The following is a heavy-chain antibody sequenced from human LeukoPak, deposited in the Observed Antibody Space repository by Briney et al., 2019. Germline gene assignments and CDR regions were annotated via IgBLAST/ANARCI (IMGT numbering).Heavy chain of an antibody. J-gene: IGHJ5*02. V-gene: IGHV1-69*13. CDR1: GGTFSSYA. CDR2: IIPIFGTA. CDR3: ARAPYCGGDCYPNWFDP. Sequence: SVKVSCKASGGTFSSYAISWVRQAPGQGLEWMGGIIPIFGTANYAQKFQGRVTITADESTGTAYMELSSLRSEDTAVYYCARAPYCGGDCYPNWFDPWGQGTLVTVSS. D-gene: IGHD2-21*02.